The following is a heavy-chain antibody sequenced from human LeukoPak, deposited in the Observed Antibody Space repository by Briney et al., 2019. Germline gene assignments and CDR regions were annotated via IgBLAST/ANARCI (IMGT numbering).Heavy chain of an antibody. CDR2: IYYSGST. V-gene: IGHV4-59*12. CDR3: ARTTTYYYDSSGSEAWFDP. J-gene: IGHJ5*02. Sequence: NPSETLSLTCTVSGGSISSYYWSWIRQPPGKGLEWIGSIYYSGSTYYNPSLKSRVTISVDTSKNQFSLKLSSVTAADTAVYYCARTTTYYYDSSGSEAWFDPWGQGTLVTVSS. D-gene: IGHD3-22*01. CDR1: GGSISSYY.